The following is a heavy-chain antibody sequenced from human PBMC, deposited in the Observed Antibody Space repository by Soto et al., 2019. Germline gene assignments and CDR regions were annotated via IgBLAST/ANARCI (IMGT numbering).Heavy chain of an antibody. Sequence: PSETLSLTCTVSGASISDYYWSWIRQPAGQALEWIGRVYVTGTTYFNPSLKSRVTMSVDTSNNQVSLKLSSVTAADSAIYYCARDGEYTRGWYSFDSWGPGTLVTVSS. CDR1: GASISDYY. D-gene: IGHD6-19*01. CDR2: VYVTGTT. V-gene: IGHV4-4*07. J-gene: IGHJ5*01. CDR3: ARDGEYTRGWYSFDS.